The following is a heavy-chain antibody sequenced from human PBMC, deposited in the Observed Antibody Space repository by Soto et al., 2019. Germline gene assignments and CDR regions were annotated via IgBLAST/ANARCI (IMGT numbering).Heavy chain of an antibody. D-gene: IGHD3-22*01. J-gene: IGHJ4*02. CDR3: AKDWPLDYYDSSGLFDY. CDR1: GFTFSSYG. CDR2: ISYDGSNK. V-gene: IGHV3-30*18. Sequence: QVQLVESGGGVVQPGRSLRLSCAASGFTFSSYGMHWVRQAPGKGLEWVAVISYDGSNKYYADSVKGRFTISRDNSKNTLYLQMNSLRVEDKAVYYCAKDWPLDYYDSSGLFDYWGQGTLVTVSS.